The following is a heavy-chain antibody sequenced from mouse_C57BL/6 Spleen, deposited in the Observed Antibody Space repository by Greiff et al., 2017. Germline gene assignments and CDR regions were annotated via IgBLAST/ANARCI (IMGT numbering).Heavy chain of an antibody. J-gene: IGHJ1*03. V-gene: IGHV1-62-2*01. D-gene: IGHD1-1*01. CDR1: GYTFTEYT. CDR2: FYPGSGSI. CDR3: ARHEGEFITTVVESPYFDV. Sequence: VQLQQSGAELVKPGASVKLSCKASGYTFTEYTIHWVKQRSGQGLEWIGWFYPGSGSIKYNEKFKDKATLTADKSSSTVYMELSRLTSEDSAVYFCARHEGEFITTVVESPYFDVWGTGTTVTVSS.